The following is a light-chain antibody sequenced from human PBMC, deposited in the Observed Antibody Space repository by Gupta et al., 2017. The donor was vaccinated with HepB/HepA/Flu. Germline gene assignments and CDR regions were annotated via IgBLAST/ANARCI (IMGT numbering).Light chain of an antibody. Sequence: SYALTQPPSVSVSPGQTASIPCSGDKLGNKYACWYQQKPGQSPVLVIYQDSKRPSGIPERFSGSNSGNTATLTISGTQAMDEADYYCQAWDSSTPYVFGTGTKVTVL. V-gene: IGLV3-1*01. J-gene: IGLJ1*01. CDR2: QDS. CDR3: QAWDSSTPYV. CDR1: KLGNKY.